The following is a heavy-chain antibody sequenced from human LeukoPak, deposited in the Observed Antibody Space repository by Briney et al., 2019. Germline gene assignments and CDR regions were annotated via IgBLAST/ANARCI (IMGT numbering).Heavy chain of an antibody. D-gene: IGHD2-2*02. CDR2: INPNSGGT. V-gene: IGHV1-2*02. CDR1: GYTFTGYY. Sequence: ASVKVSCKASGYTFTGYYMHWVRQAPRQGLEWMGWINPNSGGTNYAQKFQGRVTMTRDTSISTAYMELSRLRSDDTAVYYCARDPRYCSSTSCYTEEYYFDYWGQGTLVTVSS. CDR3: ARDPRYCSSTSCYTEEYYFDY. J-gene: IGHJ4*02.